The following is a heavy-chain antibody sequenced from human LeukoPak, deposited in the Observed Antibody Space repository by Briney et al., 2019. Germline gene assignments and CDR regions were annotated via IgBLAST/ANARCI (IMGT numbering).Heavy chain of an antibody. J-gene: IGHJ4*02. CDR2: IYYSGST. CDR1: GFTFSSNGMN. Sequence: PGGSLRLSCAASGFTFSSNGMNWVRQAPGKGLEWIGSIYYSGSTYYNPSLQSRVTMSVDTSKNQFSLKLSSVTAADTAVYYCARTVLFDYDGRRGDYWGQGTLVTVSS. V-gene: IGHV4-39*01. D-gene: IGHD4-23*01. CDR3: ARTVLFDYDGRRGDY.